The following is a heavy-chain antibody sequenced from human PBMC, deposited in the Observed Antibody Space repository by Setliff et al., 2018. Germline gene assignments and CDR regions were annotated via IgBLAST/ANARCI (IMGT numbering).Heavy chain of an antibody. V-gene: IGHV3-74*01. D-gene: IGHD7-27*01. CDR3: ASIDWGENFYNMDV. CDR1: GFTFSKYW. Sequence: TGGSLRLSCAASGFTFSKYWMYWVRQVPGKGLVWVSRINPDGSITNYADSVRGRFTISRDNAKDTLYLQMNSLRAEDTAVYFCASIDWGENFYNMDVWGKGTTVTVSS. CDR2: INPDGSIT. J-gene: IGHJ6*03.